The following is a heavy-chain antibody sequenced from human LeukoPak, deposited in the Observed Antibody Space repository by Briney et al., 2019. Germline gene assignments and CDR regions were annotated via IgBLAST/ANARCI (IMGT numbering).Heavy chain of an antibody. Sequence: ASVKVSCKVSGYTLTELSMHRVRQAPGKGLEWVGDFDPEDGETIYAQKFQGRVTMTEDTSTDTASMELSSLRSEDTAVYYCATRMLDDYVWGSYRYKYWRQGTLVTVSS. CDR2: FDPEDGET. CDR1: GYTLTELS. J-gene: IGHJ4*02. D-gene: IGHD3-16*02. V-gene: IGHV1-24*01. CDR3: ATRMLDDYVWGSYRYKY.